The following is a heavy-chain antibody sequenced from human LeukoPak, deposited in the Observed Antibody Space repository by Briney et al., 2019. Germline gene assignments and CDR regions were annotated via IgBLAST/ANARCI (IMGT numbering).Heavy chain of an antibody. CDR3: AGWGGGGWYWYFDL. CDR1: GGSISSSSYY. D-gene: IGHD6-19*01. Sequence: SETLSLTCTVSGGSISSSSYYWGWIRQPPGKGLEWIGSIYYSGSTYYNPSLKSRVTISVDTSKNQFSLKLSSVTAADTAVYYCAGWGGGGWYWYFDLWGRGTLVTVSS. CDR2: IYYSGST. V-gene: IGHV4-39*01. J-gene: IGHJ2*01.